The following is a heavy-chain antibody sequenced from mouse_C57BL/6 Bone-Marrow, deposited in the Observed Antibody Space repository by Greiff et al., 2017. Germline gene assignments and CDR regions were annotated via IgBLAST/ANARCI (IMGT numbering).Heavy chain of an antibody. CDR1: GYAFTNYL. Sequence: QVQLQQSGAELVRPGTSVKVSCKASGYAFTNYLIEWVKQRPGQGLVWIGVINPGSGGTNYNEKFKGKATLTADKSSSTAYMQLSSLTSEDSAVYFCARWGGYGDWYFDVWGTGTTVTVSS. J-gene: IGHJ1*03. V-gene: IGHV1-54*01. D-gene: IGHD2-2*01. CDR2: INPGSGGT. CDR3: ARWGGYGDWYFDV.